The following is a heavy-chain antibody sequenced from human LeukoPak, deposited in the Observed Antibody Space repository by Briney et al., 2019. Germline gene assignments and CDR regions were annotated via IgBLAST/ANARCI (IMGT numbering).Heavy chain of an antibody. Sequence: SETLSLTCTVSGGSASSGSYYWSWIRQPPGKGLEWTGYIYYSGSTNYNPSLKSRVTISVDTSKNQFSLKLSSVTAADTAVYYCARDAGAQLWLGYYYYYGMDVWGQGTTVTVSS. CDR2: IYYSGST. J-gene: IGHJ6*02. V-gene: IGHV4-61*01. CDR1: GGSASSGSYY. D-gene: IGHD5-18*01. CDR3: ARDAGAQLWLGYYYYYGMDV.